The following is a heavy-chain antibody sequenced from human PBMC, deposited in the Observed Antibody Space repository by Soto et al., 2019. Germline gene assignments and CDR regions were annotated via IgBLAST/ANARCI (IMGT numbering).Heavy chain of an antibody. CDR2: ISSSSSYI. V-gene: IGHV3-21*01. CDR3: ARVYYDSSGYYFGDY. D-gene: IGHD3-22*01. Sequence: EVQLVESGGGLVKPGGSLRLSCAASGFTCSSYSMNWVRQAPGKGLEWVSSISSSSSYIYYADSVKGRFTISRDNAKNSLYLQMNSLRAEDTAVYYCARVYYDSSGYYFGDYWGQGTLVTVSS. J-gene: IGHJ4*02. CDR1: GFTCSSYS.